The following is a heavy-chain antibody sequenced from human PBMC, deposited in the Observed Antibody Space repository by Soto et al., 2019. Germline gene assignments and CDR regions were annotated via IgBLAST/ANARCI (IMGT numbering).Heavy chain of an antibody. CDR1: GGSISSSNW. D-gene: IGHD2-2*01. Sequence: SETLSLTCAVSGGSISSSNWWSWVRQPPGKGLEWIGEIYHSGSTSYNPSLKSRVTISVDKSKNQFSLKLSSVTAADTAVYYCASGYCSSTSCYPFDYWGQGTLVTVSS. CDR3: ASGYCSSTSCYPFDY. V-gene: IGHV4-4*02. J-gene: IGHJ4*02. CDR2: IYHSGST.